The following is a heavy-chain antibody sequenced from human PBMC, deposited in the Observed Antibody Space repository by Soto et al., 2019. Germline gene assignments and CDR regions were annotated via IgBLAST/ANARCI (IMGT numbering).Heavy chain of an antibody. CDR1: GFTFSSYA. D-gene: IGHD5-12*01. CDR3: VKSRGGNNFDFFD. CDR2: VRGNGDPP. Sequence: GGSLRLSCSASGFTFSSYAMHWVRQAPGKRLEYVSGVRGNGDPPFYADSVKGRFTISRDNSKNTLYLQMSSLSADDTAVYYCVKSRGGNNFDFFDWGQGALVAVSS. J-gene: IGHJ4*02. V-gene: IGHV3-64D*06.